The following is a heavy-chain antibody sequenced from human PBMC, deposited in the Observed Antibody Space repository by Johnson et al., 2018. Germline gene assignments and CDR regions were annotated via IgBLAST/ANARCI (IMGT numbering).Heavy chain of an antibody. CDR3: AKGSGYYGGTGYMDV. CDR2: ISYDENNK. V-gene: IGHV3-30-3*01. CDR1: GFTFSGSA. D-gene: IGHD3-3*01. J-gene: IGHJ6*03. Sequence: VQLVESGGGVVQPGRSLRLSCAASGFTFSGSAMHWVRQAPGKGLEWVAAISYDENNKYYSDSLRGQFTISRDNSKNMLFLQMNGLRAADTAVYYCAKGSGYYGGTGYMDVWGKGTTVTVSS.